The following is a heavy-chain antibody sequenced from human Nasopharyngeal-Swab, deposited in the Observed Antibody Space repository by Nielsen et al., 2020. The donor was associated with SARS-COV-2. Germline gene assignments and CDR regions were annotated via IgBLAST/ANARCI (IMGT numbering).Heavy chain of an antibody. Sequence: SETLSLTCAVSGGSISSSPYYWGWIRQPPGKGLEWIGTIYYSGTTYSNPSLKSRVTISVDTSKDQFSLNLSSMTAADTAVYYCARPSKTGYWYFDLWGRGTLVTVSS. CDR1: GGSISSSPYY. V-gene: IGHV4-39*01. CDR3: ARPSKTGYWYFDL. D-gene: IGHD2-2*01. CDR2: IYYSGTT. J-gene: IGHJ2*01.